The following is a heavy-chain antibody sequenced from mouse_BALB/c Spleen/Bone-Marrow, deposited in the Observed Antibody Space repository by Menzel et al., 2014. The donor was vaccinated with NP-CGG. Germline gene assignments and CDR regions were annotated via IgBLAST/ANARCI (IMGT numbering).Heavy chain of an antibody. J-gene: IGHJ4*01. D-gene: IGHD1-1*01. V-gene: IGHV14-3*02. Sequence: EVKLQESGAELVKPGASVKLSCTASGFNIKDTYMHWVKQRPEQGLEWIGRIDPANGNTKYDPKFQGKATITADTSSNTAYLQLSSLTSEDTAVYYCALLLRYYAMGYWGQGTSVTVSS. CDR1: GFNIKDTY. CDR2: IDPANGNT. CDR3: ALLLRYYAMGY.